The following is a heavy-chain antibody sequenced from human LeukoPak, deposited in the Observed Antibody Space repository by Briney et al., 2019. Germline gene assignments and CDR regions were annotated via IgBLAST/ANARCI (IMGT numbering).Heavy chain of an antibody. CDR2: INPHSGDT. D-gene: IGHD4-23*01. Sequence: ASVKVSCKASGYTFTDYYIYWVRQAPGQGLEWMGWINPHSGDTNYAQKFQGRVTLTRDTSITTAYMDLSRLTSDDTAVYYCARPFIETPSLGALDYWGQGTLVTVSS. V-gene: IGHV1-2*02. CDR3: ARPFIETPSLGALDY. J-gene: IGHJ4*02. CDR1: GYTFTDYY.